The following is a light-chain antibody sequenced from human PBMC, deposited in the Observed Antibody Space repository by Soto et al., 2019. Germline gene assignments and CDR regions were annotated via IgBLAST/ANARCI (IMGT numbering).Light chain of an antibody. J-gene: IGKJ5*01. V-gene: IGKV1-33*01. CDR3: QQYDNLPIT. Sequence: DIQMTQSPSSLSASVGDRVTITCQASQDISNYLNWYQQKPGKAPKLLIYDASNLEPGVPSRFSGSGSGTDFTFTISSLQPEDIATYYCQQYDNLPITFGQGTGLEIK. CDR1: QDISNY. CDR2: DAS.